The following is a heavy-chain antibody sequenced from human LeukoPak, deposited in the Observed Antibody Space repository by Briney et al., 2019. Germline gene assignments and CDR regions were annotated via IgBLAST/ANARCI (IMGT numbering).Heavy chain of an antibody. CDR1: GFTFDDYA. Sequence: PGRSLRLSCAASGFTFDDYAMHWVRHAPGKGLEWVSGISWNSGSIGYADSVKGRFTIPRDNAKNSLYLQMNSLGAEDTALYYCAKDHIAAAGAYYYYGMDVWGQGTTVTVSS. CDR2: ISWNSGSI. V-gene: IGHV3-9*01. CDR3: AKDHIAAAGAYYYYGMDV. D-gene: IGHD6-13*01. J-gene: IGHJ6*02.